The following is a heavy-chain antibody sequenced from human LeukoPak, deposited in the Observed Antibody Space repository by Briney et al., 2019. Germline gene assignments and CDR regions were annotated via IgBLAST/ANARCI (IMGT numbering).Heavy chain of an antibody. D-gene: IGHD1-26*01. CDR2: IIPIFGTA. J-gene: IGHJ4*02. CDR1: GGTFSSYA. CDR3: ARTSGSYSSLYFDY. V-gene: IGHV1-69*06. Sequence: SVKVSCKASGGTFSSYAISWVRQAPGQGLEWMGGIIPIFGTANYAQKFQGRVTITADKSTSTAYMELSSLRSEDTAVYYCARTSGSYSSLYFDYWGQGTLVTVSS.